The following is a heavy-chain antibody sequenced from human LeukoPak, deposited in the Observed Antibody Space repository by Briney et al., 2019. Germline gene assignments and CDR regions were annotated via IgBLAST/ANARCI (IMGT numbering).Heavy chain of an antibody. J-gene: IGHJ4*02. D-gene: IGHD6-19*01. CDR2: ISSGSSTI. CDR1: GFTFSSYS. V-gene: IGHV3-48*04. Sequence: GGSLRLSCAASGFTFSSYSMNWVRQAPGKGLEWVSYISSGSSTIYYADSVKGRFTISRDNAKNSLYLQMNSLRAEDTAVYYCARDRLALAGTYIGYWGQGTLVTVSS. CDR3: ARDRLALAGTYIGY.